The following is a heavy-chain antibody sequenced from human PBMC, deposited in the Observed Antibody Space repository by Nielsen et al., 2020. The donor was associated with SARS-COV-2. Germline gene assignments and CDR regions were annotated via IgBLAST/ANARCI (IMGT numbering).Heavy chain of an antibody. CDR1: GGSISSYY. CDR3: ARVGAYYYGSGSYYNPRYGMDV. V-gene: IGHV4-59*12. CDR2: IYYSGST. Sequence: SETLSLTCTVSGGSISSYYWSWIRQPPGKGLEWIGYIYYSGSTNYNPSLKSRVTISVDTSKNQFSLKLSSVTAADTAVYYCARVGAYYYGSGSYYNPRYGMDVWGQGTTVTVSS. J-gene: IGHJ6*02. D-gene: IGHD3-10*01.